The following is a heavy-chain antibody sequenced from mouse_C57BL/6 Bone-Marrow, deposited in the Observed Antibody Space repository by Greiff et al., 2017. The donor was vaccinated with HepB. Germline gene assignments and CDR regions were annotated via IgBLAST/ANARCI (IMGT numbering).Heavy chain of an antibody. CDR3: ARGVYDRAWFDY. CDR1: GYTFTDYN. Sequence: VQLKESGPELVKPGASVKMSCKASGYTFTDYNMHWVKQSHGKSLEWIGYINPNNGGTSYNQKFKGKATMTVNKSSSTAYMELRSLTTEDSAVYYCARGVYDRAWFDYWGQGTLVTVSA. J-gene: IGHJ3*01. D-gene: IGHD2-14*01. V-gene: IGHV1-22*01. CDR2: INPNNGGT.